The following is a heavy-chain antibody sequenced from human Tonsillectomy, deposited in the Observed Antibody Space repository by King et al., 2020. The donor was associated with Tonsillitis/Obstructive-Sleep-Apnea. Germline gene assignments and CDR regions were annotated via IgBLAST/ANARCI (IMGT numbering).Heavy chain of an antibody. CDR3: ARGLNSTYEGVDYVLDV. CDR2: IYHSGST. Sequence: QLQESGPGLVKPSETLSLTCTVSGGSISPYYWSWIRQPPGKALEYIGYIYHSGSTNYNPSLKSRVTISVDTSKKQLSLKLRSVTAADTAVYYCARGLNSTYEGVDYVLDVWGQGTTVTVSS. V-gene: IGHV4-59*01. J-gene: IGHJ6*02. D-gene: IGHD6-13*01. CDR1: GGSISPYY.